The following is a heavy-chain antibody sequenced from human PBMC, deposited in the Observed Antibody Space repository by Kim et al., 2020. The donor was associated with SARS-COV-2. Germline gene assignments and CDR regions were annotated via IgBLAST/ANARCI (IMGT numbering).Heavy chain of an antibody. CDR1: GFSLSSSGMC. Sequence: SGPTLVNPTQTLTLTCSFSGFSLSSSGMCVNWIRQPPGKALEWLARIDWDNDKYYSASLKTRLTISKDTSKNQVVLTMTNMDPVDTATYYCARRKNDVGSCTTRNCLHTFDSWGQGTLVPVPS. CDR2: IDWDNDK. V-gene: IGHV2-70*11. J-gene: IGHJ4*02. CDR3: ARRKNDVGSCTTRNCLHTFDS. D-gene: IGHD2-8*01.